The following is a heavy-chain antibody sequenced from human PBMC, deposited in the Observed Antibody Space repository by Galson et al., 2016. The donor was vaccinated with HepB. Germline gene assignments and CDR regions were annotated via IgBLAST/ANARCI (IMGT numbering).Heavy chain of an antibody. CDR1: GFSFRTYW. D-gene: IGHD6-19*01. Sequence: SLRLSCAVSGFSFRTYWMNWVRQAPGKGLEWVANINQGGSEKYYVDSVKGRFTISRDNSKNRLYLQMNSLRAEDTAVYYCAKWSSGWYFDYWGQGTLVTVSS. CDR3: AKWSSGWYFDY. V-gene: IGHV3-7*03. CDR2: INQGGSEK. J-gene: IGHJ4*02.